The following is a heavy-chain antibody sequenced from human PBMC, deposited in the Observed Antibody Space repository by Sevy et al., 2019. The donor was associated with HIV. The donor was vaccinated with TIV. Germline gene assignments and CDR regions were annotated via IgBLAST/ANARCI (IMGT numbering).Heavy chain of an antibody. Sequence: GESLKISCAASGFTFSKYAMTWVRQAPGKGLEWVSTISVSAETYYSDAVKGRFAISRDNSKNTLYLQFNSLGADDTAVYYCAQGSIAAPGIFDYWGQGTLVTVSS. V-gene: IGHV3-23*01. D-gene: IGHD6-13*01. CDR2: ISVSAET. CDR1: GFTFSKYA. J-gene: IGHJ4*02. CDR3: AQGSIAAPGIFDY.